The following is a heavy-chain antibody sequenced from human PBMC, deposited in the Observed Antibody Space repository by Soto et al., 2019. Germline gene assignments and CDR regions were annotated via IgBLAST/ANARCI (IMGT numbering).Heavy chain of an antibody. CDR3: ARGGQVTMIVVVIPDAFDI. D-gene: IGHD3-22*01. CDR1: GYTFTSYG. J-gene: IGHJ3*02. Sequence: QVQLVQSGAEVKKPGASVKVSCKASGYTFTSYGISWVRQAPGQGLEWMGWISAYNGNTNYAQKLQGRVTMTTDTSTSTAYMELRSLRSDDTALYYCARGGQVTMIVVVIPDAFDIWGQGTMVTVSS. V-gene: IGHV1-18*01. CDR2: ISAYNGNT.